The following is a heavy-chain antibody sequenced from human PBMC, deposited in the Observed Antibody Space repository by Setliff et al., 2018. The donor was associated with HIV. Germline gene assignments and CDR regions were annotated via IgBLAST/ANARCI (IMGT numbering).Heavy chain of an antibody. CDR1: SYSISGGYY. Sequence: PSETLSLTCGVSSYSISGGYYWGWIRQPPGKGLEWIGSIYHSGSAYYNPSLKSRVTISVDTSKNQFSLKMSPLTAADTAVYYCARHGGITGTTDAFDIWGQGTMVTVSS. D-gene: IGHD1-7*01. CDR3: ARHGGITGTTDAFDI. CDR2: IYHSGSA. J-gene: IGHJ3*02. V-gene: IGHV4-38-2*01.